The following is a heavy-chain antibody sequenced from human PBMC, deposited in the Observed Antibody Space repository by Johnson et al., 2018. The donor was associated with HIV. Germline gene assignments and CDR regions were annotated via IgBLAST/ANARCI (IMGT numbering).Heavy chain of an antibody. J-gene: IGHJ3*01. CDR1: GFAFNAYG. Sequence: QVQLVESGGGVVQPGGSLTLSCAASGFAFNAYGMHWVRQAPGKGLQWVTFIRYDGSNKYYADSVNGRFTISRDNSKNTLYLKMNSLRDEDTAVYYCAKDVGNYWPNAFDFGGQGTMLTVSS. V-gene: IGHV3-30*02. CDR3: AKDVGNYWPNAFDF. CDR2: IRYDGSNK. D-gene: IGHD3-22*01.